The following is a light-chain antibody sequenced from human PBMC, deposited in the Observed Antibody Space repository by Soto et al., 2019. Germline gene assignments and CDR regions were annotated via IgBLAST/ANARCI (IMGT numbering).Light chain of an antibody. CDR2: EAA. V-gene: IGKV3-15*01. CDR1: QSVSNN. Sequence: EIVMTQSPATLSMSPGERATLSCRASQSVSNNLAWYQQKPGQAPRLLIYEAATRATGVPARFSGSGSGTEFILNISSLQPEDFALYYCQQYNNWPPVTFGPGTKVDIK. J-gene: IGKJ3*01. CDR3: QQYNNWPPVT.